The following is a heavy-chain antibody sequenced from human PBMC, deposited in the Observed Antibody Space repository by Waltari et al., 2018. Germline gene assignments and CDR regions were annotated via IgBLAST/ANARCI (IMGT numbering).Heavy chain of an antibody. J-gene: IGHJ4*02. CDR2: IYHSGST. CDR3: ARLLLAYFDY. V-gene: IGHV4-38-2*01. D-gene: IGHD2-15*01. CDR1: RYSISRGFY. Sequence: QVQLQESGPGLVKPSETLSITCAVSRYSISRGFYWGWIRQPPGKGLEWIGSIYHSGSTYYNPSLKSRVTISVDTSKNQFSLELSSVTAADTAVYYCARLLLAYFDYWGQGTLVTVSS.